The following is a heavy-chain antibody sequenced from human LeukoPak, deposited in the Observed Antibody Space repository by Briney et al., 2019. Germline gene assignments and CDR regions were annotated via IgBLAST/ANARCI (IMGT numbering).Heavy chain of an antibody. D-gene: IGHD3-16*01. CDR2: IIPIFGTA. Sequence: SVKVSCKASGGTFSSYAISWVRQAPGQGLEWMGGIIPIFGTANYAQKFQGRVTITADESTSTAYVELSSLRSEDTAVYYCAGPSRGGINWYFDLWGRGTLVTVSS. V-gene: IGHV1-69*13. CDR1: GGTFSSYA. CDR3: AGPSRGGINWYFDL. J-gene: IGHJ2*01.